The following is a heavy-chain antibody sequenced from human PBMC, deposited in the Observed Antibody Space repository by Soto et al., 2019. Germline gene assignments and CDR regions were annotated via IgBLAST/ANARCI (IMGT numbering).Heavy chain of an antibody. J-gene: IGHJ4*02. CDR3: ARGITMILVVQGDAPDKYYFDS. CDR2: INHSGST. CDR1: GGSFSGHY. Sequence: PSETLSLTCAVYGGSFSGHYWSWIRQSPGKGLEWIGEINHSGSTNQNPSPKSRVTTSVDTSKNQFSLKLKSVTAADTAVYYCARGITMILVVQGDAPDKYYFDSWGQGTQVTVSS. V-gene: IGHV4-34*01. D-gene: IGHD3-22*01.